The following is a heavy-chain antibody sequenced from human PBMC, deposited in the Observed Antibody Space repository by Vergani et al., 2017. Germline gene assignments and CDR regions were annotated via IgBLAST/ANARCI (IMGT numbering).Heavy chain of an antibody. D-gene: IGHD3-3*01. Sequence: TASGFTFGVYAMSWVRQAPGKGLEWVGFIRSKAYGGTTEYAASVKGRFTISRDDSKSIAYLQMNSLKTEDTAVYYCTVIYDFRGYWGQGTLVTVSS. V-gene: IGHV3-49*04. J-gene: IGHJ4*02. CDR3: TVIYDFRGY. CDR2: IRSKAYGGTT. CDR1: GFTFGVYA.